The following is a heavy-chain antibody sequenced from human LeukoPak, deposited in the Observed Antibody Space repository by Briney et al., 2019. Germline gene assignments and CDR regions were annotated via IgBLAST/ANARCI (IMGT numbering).Heavy chain of an antibody. CDR3: TRRAPTSYGHYLDS. V-gene: IGHV4-4*09. Sequence: SETLSLTCTVSGDSISSYYWSWIRQTPGKGLEWIGYIHTNGRTNYSPSLKSRVTMSVDSSKNQLSLMLSSVTAADTAVYYCTRRAPTSYGHYLDSWGQGTLDTVSS. J-gene: IGHJ4*02. CDR2: IHTNGRT. D-gene: IGHD3-10*01. CDR1: GDSISSYY.